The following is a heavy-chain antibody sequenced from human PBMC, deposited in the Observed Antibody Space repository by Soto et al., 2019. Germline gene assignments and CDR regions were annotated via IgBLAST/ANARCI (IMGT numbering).Heavy chain of an antibody. CDR3: VREYTARPLAYGLDS. D-gene: IGHD2-2*02. CDR1: GFTFSTYS. CDR2: ISSRSDI. V-gene: IGHV3-21*01. J-gene: IGHJ6*02. Sequence: GGSLRLSCVGSGFTFSTYSINWVRQAPGKGLEWVSSISSRSDIYYADSVKGRFTISRDNAKNSLSLQMSRLRAEDTPVHYCVREYTARPLAYGLDSGGQGTSVTVS.